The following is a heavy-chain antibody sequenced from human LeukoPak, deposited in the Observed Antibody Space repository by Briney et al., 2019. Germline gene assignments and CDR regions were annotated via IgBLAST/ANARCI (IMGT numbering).Heavy chain of an antibody. J-gene: IGHJ5*02. D-gene: IGHD3-3*01. CDR2: ISSSSSYI. CDR3: ARDLAPTEWLPGWFDP. CDR1: GFTFDDYA. Sequence: GGSLRLSCAASGFTFDDYAMHWVRQAPGKGLEWVSSISSSSSYIYYADSVKGRLTISRDNAKNSLYLQMNSLRAEDTAVYYCARDLAPTEWLPGWFDPWGQGTLVTVSS. V-gene: IGHV3-21*01.